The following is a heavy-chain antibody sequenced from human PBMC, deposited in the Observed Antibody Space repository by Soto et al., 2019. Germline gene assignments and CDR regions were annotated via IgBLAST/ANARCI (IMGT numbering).Heavy chain of an antibody. V-gene: IGHV3-21*01. D-gene: IGHD6-19*01. CDR1: GFTFSSYS. CDR2: ISSSSSYI. CDR3: ARVGRLVAGTVSTYFDY. Sequence: GGSLRLSCAASGFTFSSYSMNWVRQAPGKGLEWVSSISSSSSYIYYADSVKGRFTISRDNAKNSLYLQMNSLRAEDTAVYYCARVGRLVAGTVSTYFDYWGQGTLVTVSS. J-gene: IGHJ4*02.